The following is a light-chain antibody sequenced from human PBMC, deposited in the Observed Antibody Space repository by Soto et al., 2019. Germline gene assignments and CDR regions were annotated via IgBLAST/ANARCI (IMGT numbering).Light chain of an antibody. J-gene: IGKJ3*01. CDR1: QGMSNY. V-gene: IGKV1-27*01. Sequence: DIQMTQSPSSLSASVGDRVTITCRASQGMSNYLAWYQEKPGKVPKLLIYAASTLQSGVPSRFSGSGSGTHFTLTISSLHPEDVAIYYCPNQFSFGPGTKVDIK. CDR3: PNQFS. CDR2: AAS.